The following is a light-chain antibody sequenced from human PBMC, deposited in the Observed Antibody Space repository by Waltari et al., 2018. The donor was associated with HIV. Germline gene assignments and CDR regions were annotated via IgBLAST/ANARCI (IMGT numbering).Light chain of an antibody. V-gene: IGKV1-39*01. CDR3: QQSDSGPLT. J-gene: IGKJ4*01. CDR2: GAS. Sequence: DIQLTQSPSSLSASVGDRVTLPCRASQSISTYLNWYQQKPGRAPKVLIYGASTLQRGVPARFRGSGSGTDFTLTISFLQPEDFANYYCQQSDSGPLTFGGGTKVDIK. CDR1: QSISTY.